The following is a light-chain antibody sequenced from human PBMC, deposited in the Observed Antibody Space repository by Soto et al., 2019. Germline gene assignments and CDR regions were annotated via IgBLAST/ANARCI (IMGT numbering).Light chain of an antibody. CDR3: QQSYSTPLT. J-gene: IGKJ4*01. CDR2: AAS. CDR1: QSISSY. V-gene: IGKV1-39*01. Sequence: DIQMTQSPSSLSAFVGDRVTITCRASQSISSYLNWYQQKPGKAPKLLIYAASSLQSGVPSRFSGSGSGTDFTLTISILQPEDFATYYCQQSYSTPLTFGGGTKVEIK.